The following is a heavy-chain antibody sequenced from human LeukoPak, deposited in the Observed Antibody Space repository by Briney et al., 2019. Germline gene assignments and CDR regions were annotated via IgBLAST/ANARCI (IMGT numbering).Heavy chain of an antibody. D-gene: IGHD3-3*01. J-gene: IGHJ3*02. Sequence: GASVKVSCEASGYTFTSYGISWVRQAPGQGLEWMGWISAYNGNTNYAQRLQGRVTMTTDTSTSTAYMELRSLRSDDTAVYYCARDFFPTLRFLGIWGQGTMVTVSS. CDR3: ARDFFPTLRFLGI. V-gene: IGHV1-18*01. CDR2: ISAYNGNT. CDR1: GYTFTSYG.